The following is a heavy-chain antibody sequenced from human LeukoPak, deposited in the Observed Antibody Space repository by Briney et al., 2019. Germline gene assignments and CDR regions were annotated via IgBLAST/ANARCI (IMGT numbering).Heavy chain of an antibody. J-gene: IGHJ4*02. CDR3: ARESGSYNSFDY. V-gene: IGHV4-59*01. D-gene: IGHD1-26*01. CDR2: IYYSGST. Sequence: KPSETLSLTCTVSGGSISSYYWSWIRQPPGKGLEWIGYIYYSGSTNYNPSLKSRVTISVDTSKNQFSLKLSSVTAADTAVYYCARESGSYNSFDYWGQGTLVTVSS. CDR1: GGSISSYY.